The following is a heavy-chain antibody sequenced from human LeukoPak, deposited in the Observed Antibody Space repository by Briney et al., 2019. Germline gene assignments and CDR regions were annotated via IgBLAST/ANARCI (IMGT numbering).Heavy chain of an antibody. Sequence: KASETLSLTCAVYGGSFSGYYWNWIRQAPGKGLEWIGEINHSGSTNYNPSLKSRVTVSVDTSKNQIQFSLKLSSVTAADTAVYYCARDTYYYDSSGSAHFDYWGQGTLVTVSS. V-gene: IGHV4-34*01. CDR1: GGSFSGYY. D-gene: IGHD3-22*01. CDR3: ARDTYYYDSSGSAHFDY. CDR2: INHSGST. J-gene: IGHJ4*02.